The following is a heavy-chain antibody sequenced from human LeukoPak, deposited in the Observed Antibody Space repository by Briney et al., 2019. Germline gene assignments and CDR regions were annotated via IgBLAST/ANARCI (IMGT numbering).Heavy chain of an antibody. CDR3: AREVSYGSFDY. D-gene: IGHD5-18*01. J-gene: IGHJ4*02. V-gene: IGHV3-48*01. CDR2: ISSSSSTI. CDR1: GFTFSSYS. Sequence: GGSLRLSCAASGFTFSSYSMNWVRQAPGKGLEWVSYISSSSSTIYYADSVKGRFTISRDNAKNSLYLQMNSLRAEDTAVYYCAREVSYGSFDYWGQGTLVTVSS.